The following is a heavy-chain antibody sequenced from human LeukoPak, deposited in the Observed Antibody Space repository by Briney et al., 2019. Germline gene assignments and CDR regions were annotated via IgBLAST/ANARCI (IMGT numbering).Heavy chain of an antibody. CDR3: AKDREVQLWFHHYFDY. D-gene: IGHD5-18*01. CDR1: GFTFSSYG. V-gene: IGHV3-23*01. Sequence: AGGSLRLSCAASGFTFSSYGMSWVRQAPGKGLEWVSAISGSGGSTYYADSVKGRFTISRDNSKNTLYLQMNSLRAEDTAVYYCAKDREVQLWFHHYFDYWGQGTLVTVSS. CDR2: ISGSGGST. J-gene: IGHJ4*02.